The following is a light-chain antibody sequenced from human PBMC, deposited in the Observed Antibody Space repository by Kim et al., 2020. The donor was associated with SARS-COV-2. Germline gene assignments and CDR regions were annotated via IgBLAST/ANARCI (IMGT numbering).Light chain of an antibody. CDR2: SND. Sequence: PGQRATRSCSGGRSNIGSKPVDWYQQLPGAAPKLLIYSNDQRPSGVPDRFSGSKSGTSASLAISGLQSEDEGDYYCAVWHDSLYGVFGGGTQLTVL. J-gene: IGLJ3*02. CDR3: AVWHDSLYGV. V-gene: IGLV1-44*01. CDR1: RSNIGSKP.